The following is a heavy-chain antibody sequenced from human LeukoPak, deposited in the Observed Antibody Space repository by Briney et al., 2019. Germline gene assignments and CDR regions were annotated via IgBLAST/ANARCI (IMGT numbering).Heavy chain of an antibody. CDR2: ISRKGVTK. V-gene: IGHV3-64*01. D-gene: IGHD5-24*01. CDR3: ARRDGYKAYDD. Sequence: GGSLRLSCTASGFTFNSYPIHWVRQAPGKGLEYVSSISRKGVTKFYANSVKGRFTISRDNSKHPVYCQMGSLRAEDMAIYYCARRDGYKAYDDWGPGILVTVSS. CDR1: GFTFNSYP. J-gene: IGHJ4*02.